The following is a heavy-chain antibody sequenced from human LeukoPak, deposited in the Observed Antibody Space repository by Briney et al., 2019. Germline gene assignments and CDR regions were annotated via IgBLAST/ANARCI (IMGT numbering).Heavy chain of an antibody. CDR2: ISSSSIYI. J-gene: IGHJ5*01. CDR1: GFTFSTYS. CDR3: ARDQTTYLTTTEYKWFDS. V-gene: IGHV3-21*01. Sequence: PGGSLRLSCAASGFTFSTYSMNWVRQAPGKGLEWVASISSSSIYIHYADSVKGRFTISRDNAKNSLYLQMNSLRAEDTAVYYCARDQTTYLTTTEYKWFDSWGQGTLVTVSS. D-gene: IGHD1-1*01.